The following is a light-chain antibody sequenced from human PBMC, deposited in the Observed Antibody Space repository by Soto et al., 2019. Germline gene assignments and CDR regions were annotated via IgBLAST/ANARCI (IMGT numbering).Light chain of an antibody. CDR1: SSNIGINY. V-gene: IGLV1-51*02. CDR3: GTWDTSLSAGGV. CDR2: EDN. Sequence: QAVVTQPPSVSAAPGQTVTISCSGSSSNIGINYVSWYQHLPGTAPRLLIYEDNKRPSGIPDRFSGSKSGTSATLGITGLQTGDEADYYCGTWDTSLSAGGVFGGGTKLTVL. J-gene: IGLJ2*01.